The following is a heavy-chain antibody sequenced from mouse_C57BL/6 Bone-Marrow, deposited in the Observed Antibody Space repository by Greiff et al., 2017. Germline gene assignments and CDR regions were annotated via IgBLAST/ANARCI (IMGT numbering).Heavy chain of an antibody. CDR3: ARITTVVATDYAMDY. Sequence: VKLKQPGTDLVKPGASVKLSCKASGYTFTSYWMHWVKQRPGQGLEWIGNINPSNGGTNYNEKFKSKATLTVDKSSSTAYMQLSSLTSEDSAVYYCARITTVVATDYAMDYWGQGTSVTVSS. CDR1: GYTFTSYW. J-gene: IGHJ4*01. V-gene: IGHV1-53*01. D-gene: IGHD1-1*01. CDR2: INPSNGGT.